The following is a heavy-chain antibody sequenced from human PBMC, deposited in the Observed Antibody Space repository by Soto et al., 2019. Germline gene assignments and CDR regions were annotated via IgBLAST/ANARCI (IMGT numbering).Heavy chain of an antibody. D-gene: IGHD3-3*01. J-gene: IGHJ4*02. V-gene: IGHV3-23*01. Sequence: EGSLRLSCAATGFSFAGYALTWVRQAPGKGLEWLSAVSGGGASTYYADSVRGRFSISRDVSGNMIYLQLNRLTAGDTATYYCAKTQTFNGYYGGFDAWGQGTRVTVSS. CDR1: GFSFAGYA. CDR2: VSGGGAST. CDR3: AKTQTFNGYYGGFDA.